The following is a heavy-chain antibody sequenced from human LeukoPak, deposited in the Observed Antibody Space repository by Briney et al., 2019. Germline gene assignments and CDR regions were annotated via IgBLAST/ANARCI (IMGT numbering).Heavy chain of an antibody. CDR3: ARGRPYNWSSKGPSRWFDP. CDR2: MNPNSGNT. J-gene: IGHJ5*02. CDR1: GYTFTSYD. D-gene: IGHD1-20*01. V-gene: IGHV1-8*01. Sequence: ASVKVSCKASGYTFTSYDINWVRQATGQGLEWMGWMNPNSGNTGYAQKFQGGVTMTRNTSISTAYMELSSLRSEGTAVYYCARGRPYNWSSKGPSRWFDPWGQGTLVTVSS.